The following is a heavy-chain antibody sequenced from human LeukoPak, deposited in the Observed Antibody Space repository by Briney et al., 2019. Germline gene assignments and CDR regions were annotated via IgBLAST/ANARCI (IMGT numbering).Heavy chain of an antibody. V-gene: IGHV3-7*01. CDR3: ARGTGWYPDY. CDR2: IKDDGGDK. J-gene: IGHJ4*02. D-gene: IGHD6-19*01. Sequence: GGSLRLSCAASGSTFSNFWMNWVRQAPGKGLEWVAHIKDDGGDKNYVDSVKGRFTISRDNAKKSLYLQMNSLTADDTAVYYCARGTGWYPDYWGQGILVTVSS. CDR1: GSTFSNFW.